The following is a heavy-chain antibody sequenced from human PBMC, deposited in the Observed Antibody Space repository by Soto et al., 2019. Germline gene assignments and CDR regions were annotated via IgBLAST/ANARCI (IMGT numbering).Heavy chain of an antibody. D-gene: IGHD3-10*01. V-gene: IGHV1-46*03. J-gene: IGHJ6*03. CDR2: INPSGGST. CDR3: ARGGNAYGSGSYSKGTYYYYMDV. Sequence: ASVKVSCKASGYTFTSYYMHWVRQAPGQGLEWMGIINPSGGSTSYAQKFQGRVTMTRDTSTSTVYMELSSLRSEDTAVYYCARGGNAYGSGSYSKGTYYYYMDVWGKGTTVTVSS. CDR1: GYTFTSYY.